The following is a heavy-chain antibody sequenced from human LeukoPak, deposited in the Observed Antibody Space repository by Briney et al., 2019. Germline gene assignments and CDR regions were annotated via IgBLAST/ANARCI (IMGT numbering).Heavy chain of an antibody. V-gene: IGHV4-39*01. Sequence: PSETLSLTCSVSGGSLSSTYYYWAWIRQPPGKGLEWIGSIFYSGITYYSPSLKSRVTISVDASKNQFSLKLSSVTAADTAVYYCARAGTTMTRVDSWGQGTLVTVSS. J-gene: IGHJ4*02. D-gene: IGHD4-17*01. CDR2: IFYSGIT. CDR3: ARAGTTMTRVDS. CDR1: GGSLSSTYYY.